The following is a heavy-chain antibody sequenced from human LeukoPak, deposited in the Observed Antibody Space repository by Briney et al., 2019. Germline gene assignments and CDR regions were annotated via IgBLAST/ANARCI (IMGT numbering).Heavy chain of an antibody. Sequence: ASVKVSCKASGYTFTSYGISWVRQAPGQGLEWMGWISAYNGNTNYAQKLQGRVTMTRDTSTSTVYMELSSLRSEDTAVYYCAREGDTAMALDAFDIWGQGTMVTVSS. CDR2: ISAYNGNT. V-gene: IGHV1-18*01. J-gene: IGHJ3*02. CDR1: GYTFTSYG. CDR3: AREGDTAMALDAFDI. D-gene: IGHD5-18*01.